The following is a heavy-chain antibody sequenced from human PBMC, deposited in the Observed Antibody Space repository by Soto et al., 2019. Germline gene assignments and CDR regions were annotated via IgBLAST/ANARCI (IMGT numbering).Heavy chain of an antibody. CDR2: ISPNGGNT. D-gene: IGHD6-19*01. CDR1: GFTFSAYA. V-gene: IGHV3-64*01. CDR3: ARDLTSGWYYFDY. J-gene: IGHJ4*02. Sequence: GGSLRLSCAASGFTFSAYAMHWVRQAPGKGLEYVAAISPNGGNTYYANSVQGRFTISRDNSKNTLYLQMGSLRAEDMAVYYCARDLTSGWYYFDYWGQGTLVTVSS.